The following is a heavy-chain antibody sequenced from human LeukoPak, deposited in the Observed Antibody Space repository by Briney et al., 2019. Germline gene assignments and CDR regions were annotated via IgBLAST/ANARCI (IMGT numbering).Heavy chain of an antibody. CDR2: INHSGST. CDR1: GGSFSGYY. Sequence: PSETLSLTCAVYGGSFSGYYWSWIRQPPGKGLEWVGEINHSGSTNYNPSLKRRVTISVDTSKNQFSLKLSSVTAADTAVYYCARGPVAAAGYFDYWGQGTLVTVSS. CDR3: ARGPVAAAGYFDY. D-gene: IGHD6-13*01. J-gene: IGHJ4*02. V-gene: IGHV4-34*01.